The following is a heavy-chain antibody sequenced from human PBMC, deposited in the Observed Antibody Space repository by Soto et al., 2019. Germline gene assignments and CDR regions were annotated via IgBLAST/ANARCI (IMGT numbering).Heavy chain of an antibody. V-gene: IGHV6-1*01. CDR3: ARAHGDFWSGPYYGMDV. J-gene: IGHJ6*02. Sequence: PSQTLSLTCAISGDSVPSNSAAWNWIRQSPSRGLEWLGRTYYRSKWYNDYAVSVKSRITINPDTSKNQFSPQLNSVTPEDTAAYYCARAHGDFWSGPYYGMDVWGQGTTVTVSS. D-gene: IGHD3-3*01. CDR2: TYYRSKWYN. CDR1: GDSVPSNSAA.